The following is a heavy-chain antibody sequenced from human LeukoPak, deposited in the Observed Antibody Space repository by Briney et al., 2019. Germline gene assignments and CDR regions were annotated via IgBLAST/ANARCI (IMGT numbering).Heavy chain of an antibody. V-gene: IGHV3-21*01. J-gene: IGHJ6*02. CDR3: ARAPSGSYGMDV. Sequence: GGSLRLSCAASGFTFSSYSMNWVRQAPGKGLEWVSSISSSSSYIYYADSVKGRFTISRDNAKNSLYLQMNSLRAEDTAVYYCARAPSGSYGMDVWGQGTTVTVSS. D-gene: IGHD1-26*01. CDR2: ISSSSSYI. CDR1: GFTFSSYS.